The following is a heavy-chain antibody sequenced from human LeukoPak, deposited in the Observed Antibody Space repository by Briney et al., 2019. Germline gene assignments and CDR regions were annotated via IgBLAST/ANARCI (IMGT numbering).Heavy chain of an antibody. CDR3: AKDYYDSSDYQLHYIDC. V-gene: IGHV3-30*02. Sequence: GGSLRLSCAASGFTFSNFDMHWVRQAPGKGLEWVAIIRYDGSNKYYADSVKGRFTISRDNSKNTLYLQMNSLRAEDTAVYYCAKDYYDSSDYQLHYIDCWGQGTLVTVSS. J-gene: IGHJ4*02. D-gene: IGHD3-22*01. CDR2: IRYDGSNK. CDR1: GFTFSNFD.